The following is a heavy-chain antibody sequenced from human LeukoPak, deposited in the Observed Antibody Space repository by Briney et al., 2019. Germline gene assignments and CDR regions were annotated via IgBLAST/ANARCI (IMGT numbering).Heavy chain of an antibody. Sequence: PSETLSLTCAVYGGSFSGYYWSWIRQPPGKGLEWLGEINHSGSTNYNPSLKSRVTISVDTSKNQFSLKLSSVTAADTAVYYCAIVSSSWYYYGMDVWGQGTTVTVSS. CDR3: AIVSSSWYYYGMDV. J-gene: IGHJ6*02. CDR1: GGSFSGYY. D-gene: IGHD6-13*01. V-gene: IGHV4-34*01. CDR2: INHSGST.